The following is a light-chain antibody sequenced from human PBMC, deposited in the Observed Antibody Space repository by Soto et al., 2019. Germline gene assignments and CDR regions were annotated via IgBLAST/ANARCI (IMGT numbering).Light chain of an antibody. V-gene: IGLV2-14*01. CDR1: SSDVGGYNY. Sequence: QSALTQPASVSGSPGQSITISCTGTSSDVGGYNYVSWYQRHPGKAPKLMIYDVSNRPSGVSNRFSGSKSGNTASLTISALQAEDEADYHCSSYPSNSIVFRTGTKVTVL. CDR3: SSYPSNSIV. J-gene: IGLJ1*01. CDR2: DVS.